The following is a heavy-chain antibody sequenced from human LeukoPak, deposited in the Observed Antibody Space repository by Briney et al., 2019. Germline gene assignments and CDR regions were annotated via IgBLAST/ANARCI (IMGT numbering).Heavy chain of an antibody. Sequence: GGSLRLSCAASGFTFSSYAMSWVRQAPGKGLEWVSAISGSGGSTYYADSVKGRFTISRDNAKNSLYLQMNSLRAEDTAVYYCARRRYNWNAIDYWGQGTLVTVSS. CDR1: GFTFSSYA. CDR2: ISGSGGST. CDR3: ARRRYNWNAIDY. V-gene: IGHV3-23*01. J-gene: IGHJ4*02. D-gene: IGHD1-20*01.